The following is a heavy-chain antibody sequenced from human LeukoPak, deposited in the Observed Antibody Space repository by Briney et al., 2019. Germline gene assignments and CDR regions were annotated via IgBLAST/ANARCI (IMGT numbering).Heavy chain of an antibody. V-gene: IGHV3-9*01. J-gene: IGHJ4*02. CDR2: ISLDSGSI. CDR1: GFTFDDYA. CDR3: AKDALSSGWYSLDY. D-gene: IGHD6-19*01. Sequence: PGRSLRLSCAASGFTFDDYAMHWVRQAPGKGLAGVSGISLDSGSIGYADSLKGRFTISRNNARNSLYLQMNSLRAEDTALYYCAKDALSSGWYSLDYWGQGTLVTVSS.